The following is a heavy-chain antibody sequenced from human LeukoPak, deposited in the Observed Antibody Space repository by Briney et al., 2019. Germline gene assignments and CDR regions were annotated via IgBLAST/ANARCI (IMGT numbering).Heavy chain of an antibody. CDR3: AREDYGDYSQSFDS. D-gene: IGHD4-17*01. CDR1: GGSFSGYY. J-gene: IGHJ4*02. Sequence: SETLSLTCGVYGGSFSGYYWNWIRQPPGKGLEWIGEINHSGSTNYNPSLKSRVTISVDTSKNQFSLKLSSVTAADTAVYYCAREDYGDYSQSFDSWGQGTLVTVSS. CDR2: INHSGST. V-gene: IGHV4-34*01.